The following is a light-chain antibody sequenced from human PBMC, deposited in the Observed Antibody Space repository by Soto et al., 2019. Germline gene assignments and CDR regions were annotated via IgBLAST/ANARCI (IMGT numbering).Light chain of an antibody. J-gene: IGKJ4*01. V-gene: IGKV3-20*01. CDR1: QSICDT. CDR3: QQYGSLLT. CDR2: DTS. Sequence: EIVMTQSPATLSVSPGAGATLSCSVNQSICDTLAWYQQKPGQTPRLLIYDTSGRATGIPARFSGSGSGTDFTLTISRLEPEDSAVYYCQQYGSLLTFGGGTKVDIK.